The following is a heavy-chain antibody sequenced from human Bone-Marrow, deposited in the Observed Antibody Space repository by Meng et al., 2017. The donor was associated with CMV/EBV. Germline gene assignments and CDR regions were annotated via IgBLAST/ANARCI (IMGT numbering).Heavy chain of an antibody. D-gene: IGHD6-6*01. CDR2: IIPILGIA. V-gene: IGHV1-69*10. CDR3: ASARIEYSSSSGVGWFDP. CDR1: GGTFSSYA. J-gene: IGHJ5*02. Sequence: SVKVSCKATGGTFSSYAISWMRQAPGQGLEWMGGIIPILGIANYAQKFQGRVTITADKSTSTAYMELSNLRSEDTAVYYCASARIEYSSSSGVGWFDPWGQGTLVTVSS.